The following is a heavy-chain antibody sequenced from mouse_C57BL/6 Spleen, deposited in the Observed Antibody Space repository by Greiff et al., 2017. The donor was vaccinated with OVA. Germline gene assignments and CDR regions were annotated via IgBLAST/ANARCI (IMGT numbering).Heavy chain of an antibody. Sequence: QVQLQQSGAELVRPGASVTLSCKASGYTFTDYEMHWVKQTPVHGLEWIGAIDPETGGTAYNQKFKGKAILTADKSSSPAYMELRSLTSEDSAVYYCTRIITAVVAEAMDYWGQGTSVTVSS. CDR3: TRIITAVVAEAMDY. V-gene: IGHV1-15*01. D-gene: IGHD1-1*01. CDR1: GYTFTDYE. J-gene: IGHJ4*01. CDR2: IDPETGGT.